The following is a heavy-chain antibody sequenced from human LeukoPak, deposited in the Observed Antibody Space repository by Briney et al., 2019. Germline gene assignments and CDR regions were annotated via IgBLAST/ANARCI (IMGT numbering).Heavy chain of an antibody. V-gene: IGHV3-23*01. J-gene: IGHJ4*02. Sequence: GGSLRLSCAASGFTFSSYAMSWVRQAPGKGLEWVSAISGSGGSTYYADSVKGRFTMPRDNSKNMLYLQMNSLRAEDTAVYYCAKSSPFGSGTYYYPFDYWGQGTLVTVSS. CDR2: ISGSGGST. D-gene: IGHD3-10*01. CDR3: AKSSPFGSGTYYYPFDY. CDR1: GFTFSSYA.